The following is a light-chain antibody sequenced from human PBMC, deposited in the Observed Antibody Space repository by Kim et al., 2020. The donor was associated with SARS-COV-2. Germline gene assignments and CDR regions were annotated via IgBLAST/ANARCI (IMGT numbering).Light chain of an antibody. CDR1: SNNIGYEG. CDR2: RNN. Sequence: RQTPTLTCTGNSNNIGYEGAAWLQQHQGHPPKLLSYRNNNRPSGISDRFSASRSGNTAYLTITGLQPEDETDYYCSAWDRSLSAWVFGGGTQLTVL. J-gene: IGLJ3*02. CDR3: SAWDRSLSAWV. V-gene: IGLV10-54*04.